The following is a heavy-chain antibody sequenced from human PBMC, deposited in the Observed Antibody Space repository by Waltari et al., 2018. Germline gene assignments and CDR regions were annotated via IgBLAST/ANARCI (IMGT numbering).Heavy chain of an antibody. CDR2: SILTFGKE. D-gene: IGHD1-1*01. V-gene: IGHV1-69*01. J-gene: IGHJ6*02. CDR3: ARGEEPNYYYYGMDV. CDR1: GGTFSSYA. Sequence: QVQLVQSGAEVKKPGSSVKVSCKASGGTFSSYAISWVRQAPGQGLEWMGGSILTFGKENTEQKFQGRVTITADESTSTAYMELSSLRSEDTAVYYCARGEEPNYYYYGMDVWGQGTTVTVSS.